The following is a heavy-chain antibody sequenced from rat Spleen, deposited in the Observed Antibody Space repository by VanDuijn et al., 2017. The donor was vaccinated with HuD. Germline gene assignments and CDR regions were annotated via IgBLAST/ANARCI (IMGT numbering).Heavy chain of an antibody. V-gene: IGHV5S23*01. CDR2: ISPSGGST. CDR1: GFTFSSYD. CDR3: ARRHYGYTDYFDY. Sequence: EVQLVESGGGLVQPGRSLKVSCAASGFTFSSYDMAWVRQAPTKGLEWVASISPSGGSTYYRDSMKGRFTISRDNTKSTLSLQMDSLRSEDTATYYCARRHYGYTDYFDYWGQGVMVPVSS. J-gene: IGHJ2*01. D-gene: IGHD1-11*01.